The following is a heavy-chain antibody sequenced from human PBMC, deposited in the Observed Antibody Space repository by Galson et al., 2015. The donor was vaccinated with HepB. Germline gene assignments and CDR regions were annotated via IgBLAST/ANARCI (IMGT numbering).Heavy chain of an antibody. CDR2: ISGSGGST. V-gene: IGHV3-23*01. Sequence: SLRLSCAASGFRFSRFSMGWVRQAPGKGLEWVSAISGSGGSTYYADSARGRFTISRDNSKNTLSLQMSSLRAEDTAVYYCAKYEVQSDPRRGVFDDWGQGTLVTVSS. CDR3: AKYEVQSDPRRGVFDD. J-gene: IGHJ4*02. CDR1: GFRFSRFS. D-gene: IGHD3-10*01.